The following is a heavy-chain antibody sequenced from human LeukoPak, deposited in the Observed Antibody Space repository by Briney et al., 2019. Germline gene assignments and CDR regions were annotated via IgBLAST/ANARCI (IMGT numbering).Heavy chain of an antibody. CDR1: TFALRNYE. D-gene: IGHD3-10*01. CDR2: ISRSGSII. J-gene: IGHJ4*02. CDR3: AREGSSYAPSAPFFFDF. Sequence: GGSLRLSCSASTFALRNYEMNWVLQAPGKGLEWISYISRSGSIIYSADSVKGRFTISRDNAEDSLFLQMNSLRAEDTAVYYCAREGSSYAPSAPFFFDFWGQGTLVTVSS. V-gene: IGHV3-48*03.